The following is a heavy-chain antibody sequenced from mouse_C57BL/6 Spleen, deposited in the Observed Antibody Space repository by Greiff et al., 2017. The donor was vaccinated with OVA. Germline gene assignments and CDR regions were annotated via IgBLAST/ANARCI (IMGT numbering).Heavy chain of an antibody. CDR1: GYSFTGYY. CDR3: ARREYYEDY. D-gene: IGHD1-1*01. J-gene: IGHJ2*01. V-gene: IGHV1-42*01. Sequence: EVQLQQSGPELVKPGASVKISCKASGYSFTGYYINWVQQSPEKSLEWIGKIKPSTGGTTYNQKFKAKATLTVDKSSSTAYMQLKSLTSEDSAVYYCARREYYEDYWGQGTTLTVSS. CDR2: IKPSTGGT.